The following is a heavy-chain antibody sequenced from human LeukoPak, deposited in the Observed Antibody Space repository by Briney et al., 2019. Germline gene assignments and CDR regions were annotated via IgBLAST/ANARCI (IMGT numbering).Heavy chain of an antibody. Sequence: GGSLRLSCAASGFTFSSYAMSWVRQAPGKGLEWVSGIGGSGVSTYYADSVKGRFTISRDNSKNTLYLQMNSLRAEDTAVYYCAKADYGDYVRFPDWSQGTLVTVSS. CDR2: IGGSGVST. CDR1: GFTFSSYA. J-gene: IGHJ1*01. CDR3: AKADYGDYVRFPD. V-gene: IGHV3-23*01. D-gene: IGHD4-17*01.